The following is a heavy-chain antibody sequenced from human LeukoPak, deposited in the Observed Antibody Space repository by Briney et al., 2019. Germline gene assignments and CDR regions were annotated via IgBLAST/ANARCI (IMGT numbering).Heavy chain of an antibody. J-gene: IGHJ6*03. CDR1: GGSISSGDYY. CDR3: ATGTLTMVRGVRYYYYYMDV. CDR2: IYYSGST. V-gene: IGHV4-30-4*08. D-gene: IGHD3-10*01. Sequence: SETLSLTCTVSGGSISSGDYYWSWIRQPPGKGLEWIGYIYYSGSTYYNPSLKSRVTISVDTSKNQFSLKLSSVTAADTAVYCCATGTLTMVRGVRYYYYYMDVWGKGTTVTVSS.